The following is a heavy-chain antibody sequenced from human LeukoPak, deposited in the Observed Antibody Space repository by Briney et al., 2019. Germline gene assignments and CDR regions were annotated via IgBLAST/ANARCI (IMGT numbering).Heavy chain of an antibody. V-gene: IGHV1-2*02. J-gene: IGHJ4*02. CDR3: ASSTDYYDSSGCFDY. CDR2: INPNSGGT. CDR1: GYTFTGYY. D-gene: IGHD3-22*01. Sequence: GASVKVSCKASGYTFTGYYMHWVRQAPGQGLEWIGWINPNSGGTNYAQKFQGRVTMTRDTSISTAYMELSRLRSDDTAVYYCASSTDYYDSSGCFDYWGQGTLVTVSS.